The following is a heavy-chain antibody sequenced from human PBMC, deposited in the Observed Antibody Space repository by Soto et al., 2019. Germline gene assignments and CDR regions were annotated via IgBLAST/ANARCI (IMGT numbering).Heavy chain of an antibody. CDR3: TTGDTHDYYDSSGYYYIPYGMDV. CDR1: GFTFSNAW. D-gene: IGHD3-22*01. V-gene: IGHV3-15*01. CDR2: IKSKTDGGTT. Sequence: VGSLGLSCAASGFTFSNAWMSWARQAPGKGLEWVGRIKSKTDGGTTDYAAPVKGRFTISRDDSKNTLYLQMSSLKTEDTAVYYCTTGDTHDYYDSSGYYYIPYGMDVCGQRTTVTVSS. J-gene: IGHJ6*02.